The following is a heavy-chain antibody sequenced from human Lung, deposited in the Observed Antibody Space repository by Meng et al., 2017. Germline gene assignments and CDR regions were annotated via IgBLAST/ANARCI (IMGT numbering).Heavy chain of an antibody. J-gene: IGHJ4*02. CDR1: GYNFPDYY. Sequence: QVVLAESGAEVKEPGASVQVSCKPSGYNFPDYYIHWVRRAPGQGLEWMGRINPKSGDTHYAQKFQARVTMTGDTSISTAYMELSGLRSDDTAMYYCARDEDISAAGKLFGDYWGQGTLVTVSS. V-gene: IGHV1-2*06. CDR3: ARDEDISAAGKLFGDY. CDR2: INPKSGDT. D-gene: IGHD6-25*01.